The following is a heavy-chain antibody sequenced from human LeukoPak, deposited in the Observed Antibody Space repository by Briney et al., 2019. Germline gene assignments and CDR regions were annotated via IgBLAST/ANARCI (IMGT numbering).Heavy chain of an antibody. D-gene: IGHD4-17*01. CDR3: ARGTTVTDDAFDI. V-gene: IGHV4-39*07. CDR2: LYYSGST. CDR1: GGSISSSSYY. Sequence: SETLSLTCTVSGGSISSSSYYWGWIRQPPGKGLEWIGSLYYSGSTYYNPSLKSRVTISVDTSKNQFSLKLSSVTAADTAVYYCARGTTVTDDAFDIWGQGTMVTVSS. J-gene: IGHJ3*02.